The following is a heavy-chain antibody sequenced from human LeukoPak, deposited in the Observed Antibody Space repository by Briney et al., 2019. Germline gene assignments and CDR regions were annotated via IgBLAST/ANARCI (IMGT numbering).Heavy chain of an antibody. D-gene: IGHD2-15*01. V-gene: IGHV3-23*01. CDR2: ISGSGGST. Sequence: GGSLRLSCAASGFTFSSYAMSWVRQAPGKGLEWVSAISGSGGSTYYADSVKGRFTISRDNSKNTLYLQMNSLRAEDTAVYYCAKQNLGYCSGGSCSQDYWGQGTLVTVSS. CDR3: AKQNLGYCSGGSCSQDY. CDR1: GFTFSSYA. J-gene: IGHJ4*02.